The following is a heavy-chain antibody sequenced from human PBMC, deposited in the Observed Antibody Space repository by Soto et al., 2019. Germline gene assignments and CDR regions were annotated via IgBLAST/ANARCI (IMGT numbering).Heavy chain of an antibody. J-gene: IGHJ6*02. CDR2: INPNSGGT. Sequence: GASVKVSCKASGYTFTGYYMHWVRQAPGQGLEWMGWINPNSGGTNYAQKFQGWVTMTRDTSISTAYMELSRLRSDDTAVYYCARNSGSYSYYYYGMDVWGQGTTVTVSS. V-gene: IGHV1-2*04. CDR3: ARNSGSYSYYYYGMDV. D-gene: IGHD1-26*01. CDR1: GYTFTGYY.